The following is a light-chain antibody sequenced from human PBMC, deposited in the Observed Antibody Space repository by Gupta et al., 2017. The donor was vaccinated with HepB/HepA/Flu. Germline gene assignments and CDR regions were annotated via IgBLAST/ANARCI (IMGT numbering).Light chain of an antibody. V-gene: IGLV1-40*01. CDR1: SSNIGAGYD. CDR2: GTS. Sequence: QSVLTQPPSVSGAPGQRVTISCTGSSSNIGAGYDVHWYQHLPGTAPKLLFYGTSIRPSGVPDRFSGSKSGTSASLAITGLQAEDEADYYCQSYDSSLSGYVFGTGTKVTVL. J-gene: IGLJ1*01. CDR3: QSYDSSLSGYV.